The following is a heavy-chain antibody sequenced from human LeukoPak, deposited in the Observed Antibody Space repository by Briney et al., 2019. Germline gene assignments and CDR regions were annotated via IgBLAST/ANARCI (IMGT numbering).Heavy chain of an antibody. CDR2: ISGDGGST. D-gene: IGHD2-15*01. J-gene: IGHJ4*02. V-gene: IGHV3-43*02. Sequence: GGSLRLSRAASGFTFDDYAMHWVRQAPGKGLEWVSLISGDGGSTYYADSVKGRFTISRDNSKNSLYLQMNSLRTEATALYYCAKVQLGYCSGGSCYPGYYFDYWGQGTLVTVSS. CDR3: AKVQLGYCSGGSCYPGYYFDY. CDR1: GFTFDDYA.